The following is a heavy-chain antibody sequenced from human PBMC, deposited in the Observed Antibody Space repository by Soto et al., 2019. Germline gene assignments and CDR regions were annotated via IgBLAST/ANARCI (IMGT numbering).Heavy chain of an antibody. CDR2: ISGSGGST. CDR3: AKDPVENYDSSGYFQYYFDY. D-gene: IGHD3-22*01. J-gene: IGHJ4*02. Sequence: GGSLRLSCAASGFTFSSYAMSWVRQAPGKGLEWVSAISGSGGSTYYADSVKGLFTISRDNSKNTLYLQMNSLRAEDTAVYYCAKDPVENYDSSGYFQYYFDYWGQGTLVTVSS. V-gene: IGHV3-23*01. CDR1: GFTFSSYA.